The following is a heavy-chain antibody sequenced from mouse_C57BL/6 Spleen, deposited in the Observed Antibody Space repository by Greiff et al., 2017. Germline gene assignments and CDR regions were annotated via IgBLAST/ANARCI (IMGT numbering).Heavy chain of an antibody. V-gene: IGHV5-16*01. CDR2: INYDGSST. Sequence: VQLKESEGGLVQPGSSMKLSCTASGFTFSDYYMAWVRQVPEKGLEWVANINYDGSSTYYLDSLKSRFIISRDNAKNILYLQMSSLKSEDTATYYCARAYYGSTPFDYWGQGTTLTVSS. CDR1: GFTFSDYY. CDR3: ARAYYGSTPFDY. D-gene: IGHD1-1*01. J-gene: IGHJ2*01.